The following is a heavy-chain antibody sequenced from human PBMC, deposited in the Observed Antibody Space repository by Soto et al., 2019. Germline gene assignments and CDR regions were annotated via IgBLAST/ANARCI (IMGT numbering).Heavy chain of an antibody. CDR1: GFTFSSYG. CDR3: AKDRWELLNWFDP. V-gene: IGHV3-30*18. D-gene: IGHD1-26*01. J-gene: IGHJ5*02. CDR2: ISYDGSNK. Sequence: PGGSLRLSCAASGFTFSSYGMHWVRQAPGKGLEWVAVISYDGSNKYYADSVKGRFTISRDNSKNTLYLQMNSLRAEDTAVYYCAKDRWELLNWFDPWGQGTLVTVSS.